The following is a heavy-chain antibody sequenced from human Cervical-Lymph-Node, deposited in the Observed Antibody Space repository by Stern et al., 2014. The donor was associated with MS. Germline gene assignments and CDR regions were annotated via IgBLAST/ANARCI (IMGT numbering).Heavy chain of an antibody. CDR3: SRDADGYSLVFGY. J-gene: IGHJ4*02. V-gene: IGHV4-30-4*01. D-gene: IGHD5-24*01. CDR2: IHNSGTT. CDR1: GGSISIAEYY. Sequence: QMQLVQSGPGLVKPSQTLSLTCAVTGGSISIAEYYWSWIRQSPGKGLEWIGYIHNSGTTYYNPSLKSRVTISVDTSKNQFSLKLRSVTAADTAVYYCSRDADGYSLVFGYWGRGTLVTVSS.